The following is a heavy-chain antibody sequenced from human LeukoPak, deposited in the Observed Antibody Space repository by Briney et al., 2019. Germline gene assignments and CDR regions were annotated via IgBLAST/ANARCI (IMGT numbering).Heavy chain of an antibody. D-gene: IGHD1-26*01. CDR3: ARDSREVDLGSALLYYFDY. CDR1: GYTFTSYY. CDR2: INPSGGST. Sequence: GASVKVSCKASGYTFTSYYMHWVRQAPGQGLEWMGIINPSGGSTSYAQKFQGRVTMTRDTSTSTVYMELSSLRSEDTAVYYCARDSREVDLGSALLYYFDYWGQGTLVTVSS. V-gene: IGHV1-46*01. J-gene: IGHJ4*02.